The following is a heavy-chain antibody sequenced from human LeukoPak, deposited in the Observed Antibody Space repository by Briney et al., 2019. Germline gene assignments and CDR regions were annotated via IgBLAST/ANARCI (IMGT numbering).Heavy chain of an antibody. CDR3: AREEEWYASGTYYKGFDS. Sequence: GGSLRLSCAASGLTFTSYDMHWVRQPTGKGLEWVSAIGTAADPYYPGSVKGRFTISRENAKNSFYVQINSLRAGDTAVYYCAREEEWYASGTYYKGFDSWGQGTLVTVSS. D-gene: IGHD3-10*01. J-gene: IGHJ4*02. CDR1: GLTFTSYD. V-gene: IGHV3-13*05. CDR2: IGTAADP.